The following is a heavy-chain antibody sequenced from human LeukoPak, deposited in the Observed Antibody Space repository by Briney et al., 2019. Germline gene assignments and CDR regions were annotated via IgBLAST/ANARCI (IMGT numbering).Heavy chain of an antibody. CDR3: AKVFRSGGPHYYYYMDV. V-gene: IGHV3-30*04. Sequence: PGRSLRLSCAASGFTFSSYAMHWVRQAPGKGLEWVAVISYDGSNKYYADSVKGRFTISRDNSKNTLYLQMNSLRAEDTAVYYCAKVFRSGGPHYYYYMDVWGKGTTVTVSS. J-gene: IGHJ6*03. CDR2: ISYDGSNK. D-gene: IGHD2-15*01. CDR1: GFTFSSYA.